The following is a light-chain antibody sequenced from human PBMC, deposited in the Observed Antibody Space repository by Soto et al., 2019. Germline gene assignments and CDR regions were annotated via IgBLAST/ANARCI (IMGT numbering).Light chain of an antibody. CDR1: QSVSSNY. Sequence: EIVLTQSPGTLSLSPGERATLPCRASQSVSSNYLAWYQQKPGHAPRLVIYGASSRATGIPDRFSGSGSGTDFTLTISRLEPEDFAVYYCQQYGSSPLTFGGGTKVEIK. J-gene: IGKJ4*01. CDR3: QQYGSSPLT. V-gene: IGKV3-20*01. CDR2: GAS.